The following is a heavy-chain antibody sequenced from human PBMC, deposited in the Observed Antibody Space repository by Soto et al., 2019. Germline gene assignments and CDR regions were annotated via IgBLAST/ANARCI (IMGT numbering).Heavy chain of an antibody. CDR3: ARDRGGDLKAFDI. CDR1: GFTFSSYT. J-gene: IGHJ3*02. CDR2: ISSSSSYI. Sequence: EVQLVESGGGLVKPGGSLRLSCAAFGFTFSSYTMNWVRQAPGKGLEWVSSISSSSSYIYYADSVKGRFNISRDNAKTSLYLQMNNLRAEDTAVCYCARDRGGDLKAFDIWGQGTMVTVSS. V-gene: IGHV3-21*01. D-gene: IGHD3-16*01.